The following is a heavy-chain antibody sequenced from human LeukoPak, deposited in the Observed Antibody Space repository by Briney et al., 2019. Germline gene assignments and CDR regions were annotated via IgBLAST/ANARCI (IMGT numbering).Heavy chain of an antibody. CDR3: ARGDSGSYFPYGS. CDR2: INPNSGGT. V-gene: IGHV1-2*04. Sequence: ASVKVSCKASGYTFTSYDINWVRQATGQGREWMGWINPNSGGTNYAQKFQGWVTMTRDTSISTAYMELSRLRSDDTAVYYCARGDSGSYFPYGSWGQGTLVTVSP. J-gene: IGHJ1*01. CDR1: GYTFTSYD. D-gene: IGHD1-26*01.